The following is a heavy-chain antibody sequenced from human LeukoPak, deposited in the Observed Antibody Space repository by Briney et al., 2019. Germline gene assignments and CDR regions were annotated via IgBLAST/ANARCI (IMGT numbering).Heavy chain of an antibody. D-gene: IGHD3-22*01. Sequence: SGGSLRLSCAASGFTFSRHYMHWVRQAPGKGLVWVSRVNGVGTDKIYADSVKGRFTISRDNAKNTLYLQMNSLRVEDTAMYYCARTYYYDSSGYYYDGAFDIWGQGTMVTVSS. J-gene: IGHJ3*02. CDR1: GFTFSRHY. CDR3: ARTYYYDSSGYYYDGAFDI. CDR2: VNGVGTDK. V-gene: IGHV3-74*01.